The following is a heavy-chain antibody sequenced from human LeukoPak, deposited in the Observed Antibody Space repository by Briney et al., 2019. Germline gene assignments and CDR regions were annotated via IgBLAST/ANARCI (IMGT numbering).Heavy chain of an antibody. D-gene: IGHD6-13*01. CDR2: ISSSSSTI. CDR3: ARDYRYSSSSPGPYLDY. Sequence: GGSLRLSCAASGFTFSSYSMNWVRQAPGKGLEWVSYISSSSSTIYYADSVKGRFTISRDNARNSLYLQMNSLRAGDTAVYYGARDYRYSSSSPGPYLDYWGQGTLVTVSS. CDR1: GFTFSSYS. J-gene: IGHJ4*02. V-gene: IGHV3-48*01.